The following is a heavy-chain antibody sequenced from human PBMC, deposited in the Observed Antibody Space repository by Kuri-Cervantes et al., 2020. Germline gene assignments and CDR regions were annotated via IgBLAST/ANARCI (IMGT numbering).Heavy chain of an antibody. J-gene: IGHJ4*02. CDR3: ARAPLTFLDY. CDR1: GFTVSSYS. V-gene: IGHV3-21*01. Sequence: GGSLRLSCAASGFTVSSYSMNWVRQAPGKGLEWVSSISSSSSYIYYADSVKGRFTISRDNAKNSLYLQMNSLRAEDTAVYYCARAPLTFLDYWGQGTLVTVSS. D-gene: IGHD2-21*01. CDR2: ISSSSSYI.